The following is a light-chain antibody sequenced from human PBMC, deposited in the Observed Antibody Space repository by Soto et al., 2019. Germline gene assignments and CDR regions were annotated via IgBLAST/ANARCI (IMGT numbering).Light chain of an antibody. CDR3: QQYNIYPLT. CDR1: QSISSW. J-gene: IGKJ4*01. CDR2: KAS. Sequence: DIQMTQSPSTLSASVGDRVTITCRASQSISSWLAWYQQKPGKAPKLLIYKASSLESGVPSRFSGSGSGTEFTLTISSLQPDDFATYYCQQYNIYPLTFGGGTKV. V-gene: IGKV1-5*03.